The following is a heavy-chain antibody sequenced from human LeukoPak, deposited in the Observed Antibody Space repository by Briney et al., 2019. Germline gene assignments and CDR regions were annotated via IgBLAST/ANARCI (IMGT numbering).Heavy chain of an antibody. D-gene: IGHD3-10*01. CDR3: ARVGGSGSYSFSDY. Sequence: GGSLRLSCAASGFTFDYYGMSWVRQAPGKGLEWVSCINWNGGSTGYADSVKGRFTISRDNAKNSLYLQMNSLRAEDTALYYCARVGGSGSYSFSDYWGQGTLVPVSS. V-gene: IGHV3-20*04. CDR1: GFTFDYYG. CDR2: INWNGGST. J-gene: IGHJ4*02.